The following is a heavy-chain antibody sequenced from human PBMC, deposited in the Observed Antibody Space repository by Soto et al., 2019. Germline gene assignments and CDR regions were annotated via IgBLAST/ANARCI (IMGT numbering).Heavy chain of an antibody. CDR1: GGPFNNHA. V-gene: IGHV1-69*01. Sequence: QVQLVQSGAEVKKPGSSVKVSCKTSGGPFNNHAINWVRQAPGQGLEWVGLVIPTLATADYAQKFQGRVTMTADEVTNTAYMELSSLTDDDTGVYYCASGYGEIDAFDIWGQGTLVTVSS. CDR2: VIPTLATA. J-gene: IGHJ3*02. CDR3: ASGYGEIDAFDI. D-gene: IGHD4-17*01.